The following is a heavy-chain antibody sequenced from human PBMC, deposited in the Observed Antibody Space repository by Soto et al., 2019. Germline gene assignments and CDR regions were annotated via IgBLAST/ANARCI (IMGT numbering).Heavy chain of an antibody. CDR2: IWFDGRNK. Sequence: QVQLVESGGGVVQPGRSLRLSCAAFGFSLSSYGVHWVRQAPGKGLEWVALIWFDGRNKKYADSVKGRFIISRDTSKKSVYLQMNSLRVEDTADYCARGDSSDAPSFDYWGQGTLVTVPS. J-gene: IGHJ4*02. V-gene: IGHV3-33*01. CDR3: ARGDSSDAPSFDY. D-gene: IGHD3-22*01. CDR1: GFSLSSYG.